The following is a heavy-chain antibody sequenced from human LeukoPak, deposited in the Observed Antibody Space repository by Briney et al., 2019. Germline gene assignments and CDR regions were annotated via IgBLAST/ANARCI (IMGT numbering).Heavy chain of an antibody. CDR3: ARLRSSSFYYYYMDV. CDR1: GFTFSSYE. V-gene: IGHV3-48*03. Sequence: GGSLRLSCAASGFTFSSYEMNWVRQAPGKGLEWVSYISSSGSTIYYADSVKGRFTIPRDNAKNSLYLQMNSLRAEDTAVDYCARLRSSSFYYYYMDVWGKGTTVTVSS. J-gene: IGHJ6*03. D-gene: IGHD6-6*01. CDR2: ISSSGSTI.